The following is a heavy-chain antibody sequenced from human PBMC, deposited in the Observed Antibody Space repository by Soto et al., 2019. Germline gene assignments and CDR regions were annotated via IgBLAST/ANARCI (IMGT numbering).Heavy chain of an antibody. CDR3: AEQNYDYVWGSLPPNNWFDP. J-gene: IGHJ5*02. CDR1: GYTFTSYD. Sequence: QVQLVQCGAEVKKPGASVKVCCKASGYTFTSYDSNWVRQATGQGREWMGWMNPNSGNTGYAKKFKGRVTMTRNTSTSNDYKELSSLRSDNPAVYYCAEQNYDYVWGSLPPNNWFDPWGQGTLVTVSS. CDR2: MNPNSGNT. D-gene: IGHD3-16*01. V-gene: IGHV1-8*01.